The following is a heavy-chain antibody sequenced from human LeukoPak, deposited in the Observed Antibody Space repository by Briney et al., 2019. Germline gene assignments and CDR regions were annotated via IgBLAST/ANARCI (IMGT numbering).Heavy chain of an antibody. CDR3: VRGGTSGSGDY. V-gene: IGHV3-74*01. J-gene: IGHJ4*02. Sequence: GRSLRLSCAASGYTFSGYWMHLVRQAPGKGLVWVSRINKDGSTITYTDSVKGRFTMSRDNAQNTLSLEMKSLRVEDTAVYYCVRGGTSGSGDYWGQGTLVTVSA. D-gene: IGHD3-10*01. CDR1: GYTFSGYW. CDR2: INKDGSTI.